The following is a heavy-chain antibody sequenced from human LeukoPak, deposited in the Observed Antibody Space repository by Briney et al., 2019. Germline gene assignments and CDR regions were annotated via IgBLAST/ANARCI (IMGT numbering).Heavy chain of an antibody. CDR1: GFTFSSYS. CDR2: ISSSSSYI. V-gene: IGHV3-21*01. J-gene: IGHJ4*02. D-gene: IGHD3-22*01. Sequence: PGGSLRLSCAASGFTFSSYSMNWVRQAPGKGLEWVSSISSSSSYIYYADSVKGRFTISRDNAKKSLYLQMNSLRAEDTAVYYCARGRGYYDSSGVYYFDYWGQGTLVTVSS. CDR3: ARGRGYYDSSGVYYFDY.